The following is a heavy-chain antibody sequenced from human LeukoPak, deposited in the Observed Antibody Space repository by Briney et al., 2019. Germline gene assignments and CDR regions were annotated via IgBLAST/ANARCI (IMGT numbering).Heavy chain of an antibody. D-gene: IGHD3-10*01. J-gene: IGHJ5*02. CDR2: ISSSSSYI. V-gene: IGHV3-21*01. CDR3: ARDAITMVRGVISP. Sequence: GGSLRLSCAPSGFTFCSYSMNWVRQAPGKGLEWVSSISSSSSYIYYADSVKGRFTISRDNAKNSLYLQMNSLRAEDTAVYYCARDAITMVRGVISPWGQGTLVTVSS. CDR1: GFTFCSYS.